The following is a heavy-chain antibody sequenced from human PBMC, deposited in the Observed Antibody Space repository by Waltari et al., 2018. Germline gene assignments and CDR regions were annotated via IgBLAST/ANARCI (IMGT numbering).Heavy chain of an antibody. D-gene: IGHD3-10*01. J-gene: IGHJ5*02. CDR3: ARARSYMVRGVPRSWWFDP. Sequence: QVQLQESGPGLVKPSETLSLTCAVSGYSLRSGYYGGWSRPPPGKGLEWIGSIYHSGSTYYNPSLKSRVTISVDTSKNQFSLKLSSVTAADTAVYYCARARSYMVRGVPRSWWFDPWGQGTLVTVSS. V-gene: IGHV4-38-2*01. CDR2: IYHSGST. CDR1: GYSLRSGYY.